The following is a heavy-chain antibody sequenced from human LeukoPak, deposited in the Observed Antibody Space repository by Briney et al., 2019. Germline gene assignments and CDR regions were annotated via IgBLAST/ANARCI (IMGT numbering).Heavy chain of an antibody. V-gene: IGHV1-18*01. CDR1: GYTFSNFG. CDR2: ISGNNDNP. D-gene: IGHD2-2*01. CDR3: ARDGTSTDDY. Sequence: ASVKVSCKHSGYTFSNFGISWVRHTPGQGLEWMAWISGNNDNPNYGQKFQGRFTVTTDSSTSTAYMELRNLRSDDTAVYYCARDGTSTDDYWGQGTLVTVSS. J-gene: IGHJ4*02.